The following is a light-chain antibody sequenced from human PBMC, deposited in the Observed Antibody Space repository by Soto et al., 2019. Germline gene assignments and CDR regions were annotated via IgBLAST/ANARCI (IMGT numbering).Light chain of an antibody. CDR3: QQRSNWPRT. CDR1: QSVSSY. J-gene: IGKJ1*01. Sequence: EIVSTQSPATLPLSPGERATLSCRASQSVSSYLAWYQQKPGQAPRLLIYDASNRATGIPARFRGSGSGTDSTLTISSLEPEDFAVYYCQQRSNWPRTFGQGTKVDIK. CDR2: DAS. V-gene: IGKV3-11*01.